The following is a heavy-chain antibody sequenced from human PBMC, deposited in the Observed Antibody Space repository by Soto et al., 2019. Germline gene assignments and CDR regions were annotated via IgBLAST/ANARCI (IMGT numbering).Heavy chain of an antibody. Sequence: GCRLVACSASGCTVSSNYMSGVRQAPGKGLEWVSVIYSCGSTYYADSVRGRFTISRDNSKNTLYLQMKSLRAEDTAVYYCARDPPATRHGMDVWGQGTKVTVSS. CDR2: IYSCGST. J-gene: IGHJ6*02. D-gene: IGHD2-2*01. V-gene: IGHV3-53*01. CDR1: GCTVSSNY. CDR3: ARDPPATRHGMDV.